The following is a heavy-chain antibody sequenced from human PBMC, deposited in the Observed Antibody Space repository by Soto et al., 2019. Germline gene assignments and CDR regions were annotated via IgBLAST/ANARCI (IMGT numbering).Heavy chain of an antibody. V-gene: IGHV5-51*01. Sequence: PGESLKISCSGSGYYSSSYWIAWVRQMSGKGLEWVGSVYVSDSETKYSPSFQGQVTISADKYTNTAYLYWSSLKASDTAMYYCARRGTLSGRDAFDVWGEGTMVTV. CDR1: GYYSSSYW. J-gene: IGHJ3*01. CDR2: VYVSDSET. CDR3: ARRGTLSGRDAFDV. D-gene: IGHD5-12*01.